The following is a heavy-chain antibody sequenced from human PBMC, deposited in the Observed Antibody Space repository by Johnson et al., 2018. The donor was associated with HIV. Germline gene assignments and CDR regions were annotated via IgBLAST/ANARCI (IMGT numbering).Heavy chain of an antibody. J-gene: IGHJ3*02. Sequence: VQLVASGGGLVQPGGSLRLSCTASGFPVTSNFMTWVRQPPGKGLDWVSAVYSTFGTYYADSVRGRFTISTDNSKNTLYLQMNSLRREDTAVYYCARGVRNSYGYLLGTFDIWGQGTMVTVSS. CDR2: VYSTFGT. D-gene: IGHD5-18*01. V-gene: IGHV3-66*02. CDR3: ARGVRNSYGYLLGTFDI. CDR1: GFPVTSNF.